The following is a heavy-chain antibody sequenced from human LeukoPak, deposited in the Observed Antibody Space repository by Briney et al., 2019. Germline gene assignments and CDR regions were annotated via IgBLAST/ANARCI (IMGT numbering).Heavy chain of an antibody. J-gene: IGHJ4*02. CDR1: GYTFTSYD. D-gene: IGHD3-9*01. CDR2: MNPNSGNT. Sequence: ASVKVSCKASGYTFTSYDINWVRQTTGQGPEWMGWMNPNSGNTGYAQKFQGRVTMTRNTSISTAYMELSSLRSEDTAVYYCARVRALGVTGYYINYWGQGTLVTVSS. CDR3: ARVRALGVTGYYINY. V-gene: IGHV1-8*01.